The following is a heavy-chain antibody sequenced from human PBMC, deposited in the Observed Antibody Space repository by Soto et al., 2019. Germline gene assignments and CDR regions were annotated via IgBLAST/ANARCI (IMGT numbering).Heavy chain of an antibody. D-gene: IGHD6-13*01. Sequence: GSLRLSCAASGFTFSSYGMHWVRQAPGKGLEWVAVISYDGSNKYYADSVKGRFTISRDNSKNTLYLQMNSLRAEDTAVYYCAKGLIAAAGYYYYGMDVWGQGTTVTVSS. V-gene: IGHV3-30*18. CDR3: AKGLIAAAGYYYYGMDV. J-gene: IGHJ6*02. CDR1: GFTFSSYG. CDR2: ISYDGSNK.